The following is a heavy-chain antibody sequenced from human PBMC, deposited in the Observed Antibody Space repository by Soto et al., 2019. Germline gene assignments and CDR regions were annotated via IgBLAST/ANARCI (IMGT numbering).Heavy chain of an antibody. CDR3: ARGTTMDI. Sequence: QVQLQESGPGRVKPSEALSLTCTVSGGSINSYDWSWIRQPPGKGLEWIGYIYYSGSTNYNPSLKSRVTMSVDTSKNQFSLKVSYVTAADTAAYYCARGTTMDIWGQGTMVTVSS. D-gene: IGHD1-7*01. J-gene: IGHJ3*02. V-gene: IGHV4-59*01. CDR1: GGSINSYD. CDR2: IYYSGST.